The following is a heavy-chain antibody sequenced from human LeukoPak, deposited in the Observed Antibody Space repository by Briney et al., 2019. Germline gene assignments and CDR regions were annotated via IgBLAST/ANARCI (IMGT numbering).Heavy chain of an antibody. V-gene: IGHV3-66*04. CDR1: GFNVTTNN. J-gene: IGHJ4*02. CDR2: FHAGGGP. D-gene: IGHD2-21*01. CDR3: GRRFCNSCPLDF. Sequence: GGSLRLSCVGSGFNVTTNNMYWVRQAPGRGLECVSAFHAGGGPDYADSVRDRFTISRDNSKNTLYLQMNSLRAEDTAVYFCGRRFCNSCPLDFWGQGTLVTVSS.